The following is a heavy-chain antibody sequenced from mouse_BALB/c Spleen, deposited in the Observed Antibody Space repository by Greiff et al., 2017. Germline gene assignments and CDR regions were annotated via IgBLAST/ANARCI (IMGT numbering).Heavy chain of an antibody. CDR2: IYPGGGYT. Sequence: QVQLKQSGAELVRPGTSVKISCKASGYTFTNYWLGWVKQRPGHGLEWIGDIYPGGGYTNYNEKFKGKATLTADTSSSTAYMQLSSLTSEDSAVYFCARKDMGYDGYFSFAYWGQGTLVTVSA. V-gene: IGHV1-63*02. CDR1: GYTFTNYW. D-gene: IGHD2-3*01. J-gene: IGHJ3*01. CDR3: ARKDMGYDGYFSFAY.